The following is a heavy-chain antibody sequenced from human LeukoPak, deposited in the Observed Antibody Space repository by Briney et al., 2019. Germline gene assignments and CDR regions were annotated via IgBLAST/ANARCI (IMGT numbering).Heavy chain of an antibody. CDR3: ARRRFYYYMDV. D-gene: IGHD3-16*01. CDR2: INHSGST. Sequence: PSETLSLTCAVYGGSFSGYYWSWIRQPPGKGLEWIGEINHSGSTNYNPSLKSRVTISVDTSKNQFSLKLSSVTAADTAVYYCARRRFYYYMDVWGKGATVVVSS. CDR1: GGSFSGYY. J-gene: IGHJ6*03. V-gene: IGHV4-34*01.